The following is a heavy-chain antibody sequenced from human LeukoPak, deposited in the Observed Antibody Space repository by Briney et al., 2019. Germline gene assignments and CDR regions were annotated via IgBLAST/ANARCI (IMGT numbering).Heavy chain of an antibody. CDR3: ARDLEGFGDILTGYNY. CDR2: IIPIFGTA. D-gene: IGHD3-9*01. Sequence: SVKVSCKASGGTFSSYAISWVRQAPGQGLEWMGGIIPIFGTANYAQKFQGRVTITADESTSTAYMELSSLRSEDTAVYYCARDLEGFGDILTGYNYWGQGTLVTVSS. J-gene: IGHJ4*02. V-gene: IGHV1-69*13. CDR1: GGTFSSYA.